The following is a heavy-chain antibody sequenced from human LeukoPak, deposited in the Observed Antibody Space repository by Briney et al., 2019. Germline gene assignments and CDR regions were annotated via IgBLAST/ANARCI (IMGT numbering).Heavy chain of an antibody. J-gene: IGHJ4*02. Sequence: GGSLRLSCAASGFTFSNHWMTWVRQAPGKGLEWVATMKDDVGDNNYVDSVKGRFTISRDNAKNSPYLQMNTLRVEDTALYYCARGPPYGIRSDFLDYWGQGTLVTVSS. CDR1: GFTFSNHW. CDR2: MKDDVGDN. V-gene: IGHV3-7*01. CDR3: ARGPPYGIRSDFLDY. D-gene: IGHD2-8*01.